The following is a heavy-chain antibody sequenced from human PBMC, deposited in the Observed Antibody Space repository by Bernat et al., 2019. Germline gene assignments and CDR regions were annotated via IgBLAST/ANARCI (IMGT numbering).Heavy chain of an antibody. D-gene: IGHD6-25*01. CDR2: INHNGST. Sequence: QVQLQQWGAGLLKPSETLSLTCAVYGGSFSGYYWSWIRQPPGKGLEWIGEINHNGSTNYNPSLKSRVTISVDTSKNQFSLKLSSVTAADTAVYYCARGRRRSWYFDLWGRGTLVTVSS. J-gene: IGHJ2*01. V-gene: IGHV4-34*01. CDR3: ARGRRRSWYFDL. CDR1: GGSFSGYY.